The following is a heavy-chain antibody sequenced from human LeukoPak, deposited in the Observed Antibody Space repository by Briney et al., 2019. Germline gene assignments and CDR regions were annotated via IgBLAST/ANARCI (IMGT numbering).Heavy chain of an antibody. Sequence: SVKVACKASGGTFSSYAISWVRQAPGQGLEWMGRIISIFGTRNYAREFQGRVTITTDESTSTAYMELSSLRSEDTAVYYCARERPPGDSSSWYLEGYFDFWGQGTLVTVSS. J-gene: IGHJ4*02. V-gene: IGHV1-69*05. D-gene: IGHD6-13*01. CDR3: ARERPPGDSSSWYLEGYFDF. CDR1: GGTFSSYA. CDR2: IISIFGTR.